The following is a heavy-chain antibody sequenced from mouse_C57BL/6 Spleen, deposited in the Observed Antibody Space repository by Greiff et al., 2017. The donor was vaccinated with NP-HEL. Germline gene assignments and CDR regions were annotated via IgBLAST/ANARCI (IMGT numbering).Heavy chain of an antibody. D-gene: IGHD2-3*01. J-gene: IGHJ2*01. CDR3: ARKGMVDYFDY. V-gene: IGHV3-6*01. CDR1: GYSITSGYY. Sequence: EVKLMESGPGLVKPSQSLSLTCSVTGYSITSGYYWNWIRQFPGNKLEWMGYISYDGSNNYNPSLKNRISITRDTSKNQFFLKLNSVTTEDTATYYCARKGMVDYFDYWGQGTTLTVSS. CDR2: ISYDGSN.